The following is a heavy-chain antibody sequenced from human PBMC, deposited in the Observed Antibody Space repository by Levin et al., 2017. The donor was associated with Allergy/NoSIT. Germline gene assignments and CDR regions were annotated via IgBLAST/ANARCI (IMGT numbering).Heavy chain of an antibody. CDR3: ARASGGGSYYWRLFDY. CDR1: GGSFSGYY. J-gene: IGHJ4*02. V-gene: IGHV4-34*01. Sequence: PSETLSLTCAVYGGSFSGYYWSWIRQPPGKGLEWIGEINHSGSTNYNPSLKSRVTISVDTSKNQFSLKLSSVTAADTAVYYCARASGGGSYYWRLFDYWGQGTLVTVSS. CDR2: INHSGST. D-gene: IGHD1-26*01.